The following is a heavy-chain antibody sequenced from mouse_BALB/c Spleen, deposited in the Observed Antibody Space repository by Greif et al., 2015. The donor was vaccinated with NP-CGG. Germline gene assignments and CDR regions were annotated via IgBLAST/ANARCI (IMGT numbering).Heavy chain of an antibody. V-gene: IGHV1-7*01. Sequence: VQLQQSGAELAKPGASVKMSCKASGYTFTSYWMHWVKQRPGQGLEWIGYINPSTGYTEYNQKFKDKATLTADKSSSTAYMQLSSLTSEDSAVYYCARGGLRRPFAYWGQGTLVTVPA. D-gene: IGHD2-4*01. CDR3: ARGGLRRPFAY. CDR2: INPSTGYT. CDR1: GYTFTSYW. J-gene: IGHJ3*01.